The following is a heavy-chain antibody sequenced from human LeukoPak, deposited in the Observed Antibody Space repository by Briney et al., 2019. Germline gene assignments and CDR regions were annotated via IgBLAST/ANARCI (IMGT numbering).Heavy chain of an antibody. CDR1: GFIFSSYE. Sequence: GGSLRLSCAASGFIFSSYEMNWVRQAPGKGLEWVSYISTSGNTIYYADSVKGRFTISRDNAKNSLYLQMNSLRAEDTAVYYCAKGPRPDILTGYYLYYYMDVWGKGTTVTISS. CDR3: AKGPRPDILTGYYLYYYMDV. D-gene: IGHD3-9*01. J-gene: IGHJ6*03. CDR2: ISTSGNTI. V-gene: IGHV3-48*03.